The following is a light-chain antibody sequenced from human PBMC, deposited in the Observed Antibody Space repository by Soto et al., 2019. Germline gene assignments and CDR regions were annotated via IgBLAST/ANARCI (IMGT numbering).Light chain of an antibody. J-gene: IGLJ2*01. CDR2: DVS. CDR1: SSDVGGYNY. Sequence: QSVLTQPASVSGSPGQSITISCTGTSSDVGGYNYVSWYQQHPGKAPKLMIYDVSNRPSGVSSRFSGSKSGNTASLSISGLQPEDEADYYCSSYTISRTVVFGGGTKLTVL. V-gene: IGLV2-14*01. CDR3: SSYTISRTVV.